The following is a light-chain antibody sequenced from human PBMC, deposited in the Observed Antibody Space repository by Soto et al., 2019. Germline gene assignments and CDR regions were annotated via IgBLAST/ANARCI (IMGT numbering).Light chain of an antibody. Sequence: EIVLTQSPGTLSLSPGERATLSCRASQSVSSSYLAWYQQKPGQAPRLLIYGASSRATGIPDRFSGSGSGIYFTLTISRLEPEDFAVYYCQQYGSSIAFGHGTRLEIK. V-gene: IGKV3-20*01. CDR1: QSVSSSY. CDR2: GAS. J-gene: IGKJ5*01. CDR3: QQYGSSIA.